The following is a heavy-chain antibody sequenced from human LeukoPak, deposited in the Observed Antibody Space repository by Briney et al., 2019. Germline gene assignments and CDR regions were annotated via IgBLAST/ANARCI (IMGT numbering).Heavy chain of an antibody. Sequence: SGTLSLTCTVSGDSVSNDRYYWTWIRQSPGKGLEWIAYIRYSGHTNYNPSLDTRVTISLDASKNQLSLRLYSVTAADTAMYYCARYNWNTWFDPWGQGALVTVSS. CDR3: ARYNWNTWFDP. CDR2: IRYSGHT. V-gene: IGHV4-61*01. J-gene: IGHJ5*02. CDR1: GDSVSNDRYY. D-gene: IGHD1-1*01.